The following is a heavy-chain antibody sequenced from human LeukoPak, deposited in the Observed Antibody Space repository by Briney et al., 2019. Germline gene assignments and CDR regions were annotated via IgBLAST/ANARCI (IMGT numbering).Heavy chain of an antibody. Sequence: GGSLRLSCAASGFTFSSYSMNWIRQAPGKGLEWVSYISGGGSTIYYADSVKGRFTISRDNAKDSLYLQMNSLRAEDTAVYYCAKDQTGATQAYYFDYWGQGTLVTVSS. J-gene: IGHJ4*02. CDR2: ISGGGSTI. CDR3: AKDQTGATQAYYFDY. V-gene: IGHV3-48*04. D-gene: IGHD1-26*01. CDR1: GFTFSSYS.